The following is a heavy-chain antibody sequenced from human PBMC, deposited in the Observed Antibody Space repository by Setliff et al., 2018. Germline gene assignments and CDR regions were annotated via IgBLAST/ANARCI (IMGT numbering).Heavy chain of an antibody. CDR3: ARSPPTSTYYDFWSGYSRRPWFDP. Sequence: ASVKVSCKASGYTFTSYAMHWVRQAPGQRLEWMGWINAGNGNTKYSQKFQGRVTITRDTSASTAYMELSSLRSEDTAVYYCARSPPTSTYYDFWSGYSRRPWFDPWGQGTLVTVSS. CDR1: GYTFTSYA. V-gene: IGHV1-3*01. D-gene: IGHD3-3*01. CDR2: INAGNGNT. J-gene: IGHJ5*02.